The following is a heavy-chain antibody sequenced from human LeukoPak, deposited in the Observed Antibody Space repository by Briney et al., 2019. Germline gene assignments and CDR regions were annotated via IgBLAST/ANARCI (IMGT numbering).Heavy chain of an antibody. CDR3: ARDPRGSGSYYRTSYYFGMDV. V-gene: IGHV2-70*11. D-gene: IGHD3-10*01. CDR1: GFSLSTPVMC. J-gene: IGHJ6*02. CDR2: IDWDDDK. Sequence: SGPALVKPAQTLTLTCTFSGFSLSTPVMCVSWIRQPPGMALEWLARIDWDDDKYYSTSLRTRLTISKDTSKNQVVLTMTNMDPVDTATYYCARDPRGSGSYYRTSYYFGMDVWGQGTTVTVSS.